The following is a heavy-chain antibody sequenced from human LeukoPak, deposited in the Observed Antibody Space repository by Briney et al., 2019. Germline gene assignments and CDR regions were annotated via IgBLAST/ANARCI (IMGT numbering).Heavy chain of an antibody. J-gene: IGHJ1*01. CDR1: GFTFSSYE. CDR2: ISSSGSTI. CDR3: AKDDDWGRYKH. Sequence: GGSLRLSCADSGFTFSSYEMNWVRQAPGKGLEWVSYISSSGSTIYYADSVKGRFTISRDNSKNTQSLQMNSLRAEDTAVYYCAKDDDWGRYKHWGQGTLVTVSS. V-gene: IGHV3-48*03. D-gene: IGHD3-16*01.